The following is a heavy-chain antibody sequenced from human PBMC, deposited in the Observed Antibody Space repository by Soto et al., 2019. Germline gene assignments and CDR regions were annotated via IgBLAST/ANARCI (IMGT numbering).Heavy chain of an antibody. V-gene: IGHV4-39*01. D-gene: IGHD2-15*01. J-gene: IGHJ4*02. CDR1: GGSISSSSYY. Sequence: QLQLQESGPGLVKPSETLSLTCTVSGGSISSSSYYWGWIRQPPGKGLEWIGSIYYSGSTYYNPSLKSRITISIDTSKNQFSLKLSSVTAADTAVYYCATLYCSGSTCYPYYYDYWGQGTLVTVSS. CDR2: IYYSGST. CDR3: ATLYCSGSTCYPYYYDY.